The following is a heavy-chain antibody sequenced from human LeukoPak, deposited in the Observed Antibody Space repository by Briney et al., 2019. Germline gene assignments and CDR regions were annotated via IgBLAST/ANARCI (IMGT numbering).Heavy chain of an antibody. D-gene: IGHD3-22*01. CDR1: GYTFTGYY. CDR2: INPNSGGT. Sequence: GASVKVSCKASGYTFTGYYMHWVRQAPGQGLEWMGWINPNSGGTNYAQKFQGRVTMIRDTSISTAYMELSRLRSDDTAVYYCARVGYYYDSSGYYAYWGQGTLVTVSS. V-gene: IGHV1-2*02. J-gene: IGHJ4*02. CDR3: ARVGYYYDSSGYYAY.